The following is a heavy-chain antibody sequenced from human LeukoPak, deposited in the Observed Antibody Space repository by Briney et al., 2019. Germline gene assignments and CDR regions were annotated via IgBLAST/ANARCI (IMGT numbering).Heavy chain of an antibody. CDR3: ARDPGNIVVVPAATEYFQH. V-gene: IGHV1-3*01. J-gene: IGHJ1*01. CDR2: INAGNGNT. Sequence: GASVKVSCKASGYTFTSYAMHWVRQAPGQRLEWMGWINAGNGNTKYSQKFQGRVTITRDTSASTAYMELSSLRSEDTAVYYCARDPGNIVVVPAATEYFQHWGQGTLVTVSS. D-gene: IGHD2-2*01. CDR1: GYTFTSYA.